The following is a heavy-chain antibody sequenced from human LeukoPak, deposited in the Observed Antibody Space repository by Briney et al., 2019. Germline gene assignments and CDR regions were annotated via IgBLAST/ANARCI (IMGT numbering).Heavy chain of an antibody. CDR3: ARHVDWGLGAFDI. CDR2: IYYSGST. CDR1: GSSISSSSYY. J-gene: IGHJ3*02. D-gene: IGHD3/OR15-3a*01. Sequence: PSETLSLTCTVSGSSISSSSYYWGWIRQPPGKGLEWIGSIYYSGSTYYNPSLKSRVTISVDTSKNQFSLELSSVTAADTAVYYCARHVDWGLGAFDIWGQGXMXTVSS. V-gene: IGHV4-39*01.